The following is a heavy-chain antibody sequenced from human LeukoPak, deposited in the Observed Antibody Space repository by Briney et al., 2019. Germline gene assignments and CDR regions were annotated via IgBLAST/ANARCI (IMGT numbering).Heavy chain of an antibody. CDR1: GGSFSGYY. Sequence: SETLSLTCAVYGGSFSGYYWSWIRQPPGKGLEWIGEINHNGSTNYNPSLKSRVTISVDTSKNQVSLKLSSVTAADPAVYYCARAPYSTNWFDPWGQGTLVSVSS. CDR3: ARAPYSTNWFDP. V-gene: IGHV4-34*01. D-gene: IGHD6-13*01. CDR2: INHNGST. J-gene: IGHJ5*02.